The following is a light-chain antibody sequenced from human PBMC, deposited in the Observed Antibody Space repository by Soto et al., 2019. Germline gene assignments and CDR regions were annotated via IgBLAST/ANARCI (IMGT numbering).Light chain of an antibody. CDR1: SSNIGAGYD. CDR3: QSYDGSLSGVV. CDR2: ANA. V-gene: IGLV1-40*01. Sequence: QSMLTQPPSVSGAPGQRVTIPCTGGSSNIGAGYDVHWYQQVPGTAPKLLIHANAIRPSGVPDRFSGSKSGTSASLAISGLQAEDEADYYCQSYDGSLSGVVLGGGTKLTVL. J-gene: IGLJ2*01.